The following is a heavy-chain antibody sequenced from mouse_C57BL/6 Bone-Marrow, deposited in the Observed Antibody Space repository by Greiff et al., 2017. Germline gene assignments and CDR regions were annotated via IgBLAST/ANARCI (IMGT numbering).Heavy chain of an antibody. D-gene: IGHD2-3*01. CDR2: ISNGGGST. CDR3: ARQGWLLYAMDY. Sequence: EVKVVESGGGLVQPGGSLKLSCAASGFTFSDYYMYWVRQTPEKRLEWVAYISNGGGSTYYPDTVKGRFTISRDNAKNTLYLQMSRLKSEDTAIYYCARQGWLLYAMDYWGQGTSVTVAA. J-gene: IGHJ4*01. V-gene: IGHV5-12*01. CDR1: GFTFSDYY.